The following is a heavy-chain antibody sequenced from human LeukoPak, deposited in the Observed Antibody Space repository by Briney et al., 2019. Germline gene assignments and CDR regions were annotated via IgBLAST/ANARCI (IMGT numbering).Heavy chain of an antibody. CDR3: ARELKSGGYFDY. D-gene: IGHD4-23*01. J-gene: IGHJ4*02. CDR1: GYTFTGYY. CDR2: INPNSGGT. V-gene: IGHV1-2*02. Sequence: ASVKVSCKASGYTFTGYYMHWVRQAPGQGLEWMGWINPNSGGTNYAQKFQGRVTMTRDTSIGTAYMELSRLRSDDTAVYYCARELKSGGYFDYWGQGTLVTVSS.